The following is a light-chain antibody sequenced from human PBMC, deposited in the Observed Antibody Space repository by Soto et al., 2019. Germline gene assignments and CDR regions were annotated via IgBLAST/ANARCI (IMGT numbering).Light chain of an antibody. CDR3: QQYDKSPLT. J-gene: IGKJ4*01. V-gene: IGKV3-20*01. Sequence: EIVLTQSPGTLSLSPGERATLSCRASQTISNSHLAWHQQKPGQAPRLLICGASNRAAGIPDRFSGSGSGTDFTLTIYRLEPEDYAVYYCQQYDKSPLTFGGGTKVEIK. CDR2: GAS. CDR1: QTISNSH.